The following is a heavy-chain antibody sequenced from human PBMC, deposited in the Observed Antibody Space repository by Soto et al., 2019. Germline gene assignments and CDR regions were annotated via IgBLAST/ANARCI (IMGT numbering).Heavy chain of an antibody. CDR1: GSITNHH. Sequence: QVHLVQSGAEVKKPGASVNVSCQASGSITNHHMHWVRQAPGQGLEWMGIFNPSGLSTTYAQKFQGRVTSTRDTSTSTVYMELSSRTSEDTAVYFCAKVTHRGPIAVAGPLGSWGQGTLVIVSS. CDR3: AKVTHRGPIAVAGPLGS. V-gene: IGHV1-46*01. CDR2: FNPSGLST. J-gene: IGHJ4*02. D-gene: IGHD6-19*01.